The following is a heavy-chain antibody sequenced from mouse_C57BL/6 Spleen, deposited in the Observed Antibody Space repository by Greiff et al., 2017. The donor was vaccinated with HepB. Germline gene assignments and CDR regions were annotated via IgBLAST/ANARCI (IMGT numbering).Heavy chain of an antibody. CDR3: ARSITTEEGFDY. CDR1: GYTFTSYW. D-gene: IGHD1-1*01. CDR2: IDPSDSYT. Sequence: VQLQQPGAELVKPGASVKLSCKASGYTFTSYWMQWVKQRPGQGLEWIGEIDPSDSYTNYNQKFKGKATLTVDTSSSTAYMQLSSLTSEDSAVYYCARSITTEEGFDYWGQGTTLTVSS. V-gene: IGHV1-50*01. J-gene: IGHJ2*01.